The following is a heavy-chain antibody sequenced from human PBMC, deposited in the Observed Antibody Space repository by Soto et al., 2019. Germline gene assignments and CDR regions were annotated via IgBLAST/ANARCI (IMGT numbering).Heavy chain of an antibody. V-gene: IGHV1-69*12. Sequence: QVQLVQSGAEVKKPGSSVKVSCKASGGTFSSYAISWVRQAPGQGLEWMGGIIPIFGTANYAQKFQGRVTITADESTSTAYMELSSLRSEDTAVYYCARVGVVVVTAPERAHYFDYWGQGTLVTVSS. CDR1: GGTFSSYA. CDR3: ARVGVVVVTAPERAHYFDY. J-gene: IGHJ4*02. D-gene: IGHD2-21*02. CDR2: IIPIFGTA.